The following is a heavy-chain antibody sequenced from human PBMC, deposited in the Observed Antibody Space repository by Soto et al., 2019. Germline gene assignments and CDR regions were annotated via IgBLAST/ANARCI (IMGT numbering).Heavy chain of an antibody. V-gene: IGHV4-61*08. J-gene: IGHJ4*02. CDR1: GASVTSGGYF. Sequence: SETLSLTCSVSGASVTSGGYFWTWIRQLPGKGLEWIGYIFYSGSTNYNPSLKSRVTISVDTSKNQFSLKLSSVTAADTAVYYCARRYSSGFDYWGQGTLVT. CDR2: IFYSGST. CDR3: ARRYSSGFDY. D-gene: IGHD6-19*01.